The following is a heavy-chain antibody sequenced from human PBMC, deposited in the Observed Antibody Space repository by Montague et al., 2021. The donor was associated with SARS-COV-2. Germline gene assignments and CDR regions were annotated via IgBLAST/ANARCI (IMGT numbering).Heavy chain of an antibody. V-gene: IGHV4-59*13. J-gene: IGHJ3*01. Sequence: SETLSLTCSASGGSIDNYFWSWIRPPPGKGLEWIGYIYNSGSTNYNPSLKSRVTMSGDTSNNQFSLKLSSVTAADTAMYYCALSLRYFDWADAFDVWGQGTMVIVSS. CDR2: IYNSGST. D-gene: IGHD3-9*01. CDR1: GGSIDNYF. CDR3: ALSLRYFDWADAFDV.